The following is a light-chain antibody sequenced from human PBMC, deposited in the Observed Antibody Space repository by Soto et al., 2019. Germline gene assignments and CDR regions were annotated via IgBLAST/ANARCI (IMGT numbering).Light chain of an antibody. CDR1: QSIRYW. CDR3: QQYHGFPYT. J-gene: IGKJ2*01. CDR2: DVS. Sequence: DIQMTQSPSTLSASVGDRVTITCRASQSIRYWLAWHQQKPGEAPQVLIYDVSTLQKGVPSRFSGSGFGTEFTLNISSLQPDDFATYYCQQYHGFPYTFGLGTKVEIK. V-gene: IGKV1-5*01.